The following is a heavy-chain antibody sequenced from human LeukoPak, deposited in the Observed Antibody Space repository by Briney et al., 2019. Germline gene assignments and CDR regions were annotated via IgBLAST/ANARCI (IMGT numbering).Heavy chain of an antibody. J-gene: IGHJ4*02. V-gene: IGHV1-18*01. CDR2: ISAYNGNT. Sequence: HGASVKVSCKASGYTFTSYGISWVRQAPGQGLEWMGWISAYNGNTNYAQKLQGRVTMTTDTSTSTAYMELRSLRSDDTAVYYCARGLAYYDSSGYPTIWGQGTLVTVSS. D-gene: IGHD3-22*01. CDR3: ARGLAYYDSSGYPTI. CDR1: GYTFTSYG.